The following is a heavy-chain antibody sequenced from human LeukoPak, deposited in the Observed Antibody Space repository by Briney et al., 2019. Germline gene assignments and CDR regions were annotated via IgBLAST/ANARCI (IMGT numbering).Heavy chain of an antibody. Sequence: PGRSLRLSCAASGFTFSSYAMHWVRQAPGKGLEWVAVISYDGSNKYYADSVKGRFTISRDNSKNTLYLQMNSLRAQDTAVYSCASPLDIVVVPADNGPFAFDIWGQGTMVTVSS. V-gene: IGHV3-30-3*01. CDR3: ASPLDIVVVPADNGPFAFDI. CDR1: GFTFSSYA. D-gene: IGHD2-2*01. CDR2: ISYDGSNK. J-gene: IGHJ3*02.